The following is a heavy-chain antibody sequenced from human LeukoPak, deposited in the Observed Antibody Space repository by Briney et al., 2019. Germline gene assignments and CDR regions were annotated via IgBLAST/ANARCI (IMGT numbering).Heavy chain of an antibody. CDR2: IIPIFGTA. J-gene: IGHJ1*01. Sequence: ASVKVSCRASGYTFTGYYMHWVRQAPGQGLEWMGGIIPIFGTANYAQKFQGRVTITADESTSTAYMELSSLRSEDTAVYYCAGGYYYDSSGYYAEYFQHWGQGTLVTVSS. CDR1: GYTFTGYY. CDR3: AGGYYYDSSGYYAEYFQH. V-gene: IGHV1-69*13. D-gene: IGHD3-22*01.